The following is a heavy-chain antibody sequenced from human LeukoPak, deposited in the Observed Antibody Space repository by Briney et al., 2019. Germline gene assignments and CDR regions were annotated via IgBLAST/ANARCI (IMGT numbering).Heavy chain of an antibody. J-gene: IGHJ3*01. Sequence: SETLSLTCAVYGGSFSGYYWSRIRQPPGKGLEWISYIYHTGTTDSNPSLKSRVTISLDTSKNQFSLKMSSVTAADTAVYYCARRWVYDKRAFDAWGQGTMVTVSS. CDR1: GGSFSGYY. CDR3: ARRWVYDKRAFDA. CDR2: IYHTGTT. V-gene: IGHV4-59*08. D-gene: IGHD3-16*01.